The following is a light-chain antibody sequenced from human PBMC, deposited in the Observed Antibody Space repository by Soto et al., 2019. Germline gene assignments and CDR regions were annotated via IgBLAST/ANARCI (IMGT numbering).Light chain of an antibody. CDR1: SSNIGSNY. CDR2: RNN. J-gene: IGLJ1*01. CDR3: AAWDDSLSGYV. V-gene: IGLV1-47*01. Sequence: VLTQPPSAAGTPGQRVTISCSGSSSNIGSNYVYWYQHLPGTAPKLLIYRNNQRPSGVPDRFSGSKSGTSASLAISGLRSEDEADYYCAAWDDSLSGYVFGTGTKVTVL.